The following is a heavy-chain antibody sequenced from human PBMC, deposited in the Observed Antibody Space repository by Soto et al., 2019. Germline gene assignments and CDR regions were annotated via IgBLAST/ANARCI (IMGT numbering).Heavy chain of an antibody. CDR2: INHSGST. CDR1: GGSFSGYY. J-gene: IGHJ4*02. V-gene: IGHV4-34*01. Sequence: PSETLSLTCAVYGGSFSGYYWSWIRQPPGKGLEWIGEINHSGSTNYNPSLKSRVTISVDTSKNQFSLKLSSVTAADTAVYYCARDFTGSYLGLDYWGQGTLVTVSS. D-gene: IGHD1-26*01. CDR3: ARDFTGSYLGLDY.